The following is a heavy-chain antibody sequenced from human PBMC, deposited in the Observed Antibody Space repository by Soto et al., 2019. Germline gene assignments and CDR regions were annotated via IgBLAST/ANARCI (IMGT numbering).Heavy chain of an antibody. Sequence: SQSLSLPCTVSDGSTSSDGYSWTWIRQPPGKALEWVGYIYHSGITYYNPSLQSRVTISLDSSKNQFYLTLSSVAAADAAVYYGPREMRYCSGGTCSDFFYGLDVWGRGTTVTVSS. V-gene: IGHV4-30-2*01. D-gene: IGHD2-15*01. CDR2: IYHSGIT. J-gene: IGHJ6*02. CDR3: PREMRYCSGGTCSDFFYGLDV. CDR1: DGSTSSDGYS.